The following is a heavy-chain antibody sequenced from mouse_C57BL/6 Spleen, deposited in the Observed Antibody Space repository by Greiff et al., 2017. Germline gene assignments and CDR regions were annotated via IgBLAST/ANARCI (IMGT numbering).Heavy chain of an antibody. CDR2: IYPRSGNT. CDR3: ARGSNYVSMDY. J-gene: IGHJ4*01. V-gene: IGHV1-81*01. Sequence: VQLQQSGAELARPGASVKLSCKASGYTFTSYGISWVKQRTGQGLEWIGEIYPRSGNTYYNEKFKGKATLTAEKTSSTAYMELRSLTSENSAVDCCARGSNYVSMDYWGQGTSVTVSS. CDR1: GYTFTSYG. D-gene: IGHD2-5*01.